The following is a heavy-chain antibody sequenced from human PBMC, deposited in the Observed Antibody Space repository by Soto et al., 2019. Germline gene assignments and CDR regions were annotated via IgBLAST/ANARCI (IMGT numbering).Heavy chain of an antibody. J-gene: IGHJ3*02. Sequence: QLQLQESGPGLVKPSETLSLTCTVSGGSISSSSYYWGWIRQPPGKGLEWIGSIYCSGSTYYNPSLKSRVTISVDTSKNQFSLKLSSVTAADTAVYYCARRWYNDAFDIWGQGTMVTVSS. CDR1: GGSISSSSYY. D-gene: IGHD1-1*01. CDR3: ARRWYNDAFDI. V-gene: IGHV4-39*01. CDR2: IYCSGST.